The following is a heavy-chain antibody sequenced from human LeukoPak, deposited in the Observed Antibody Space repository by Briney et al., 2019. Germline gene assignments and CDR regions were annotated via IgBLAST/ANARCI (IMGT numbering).Heavy chain of an antibody. CDR1: GYTFIGYY. V-gene: IGHV1-2*02. J-gene: IGHJ4*02. CDR3: ARADPSPALDY. Sequence: ASVEVSCKASGYTFIGYYMHWVRQAPGQGLEWMGWINPNSGDTNYAQKFQGRVTMTRDTSISTAYMEVSRLRSDDTAVYYCARADPSPALDYWGQGTLVTVSS. CDR2: INPNSGDT.